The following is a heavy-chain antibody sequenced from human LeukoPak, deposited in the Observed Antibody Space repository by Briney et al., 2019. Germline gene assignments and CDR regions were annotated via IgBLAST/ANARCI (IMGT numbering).Heavy chain of an antibody. J-gene: IGHJ4*02. Sequence: PGGSLRLSCAASGFTFSSYGMHWVRQAPGKGLEWVAFIRYDGSNKYYADSVKGRFTISRDNSKNTLYLQMNSLRAEDTAVYYCAKYLLERPYYFDYWGQGTLVTVSS. D-gene: IGHD1-1*01. CDR1: GFTFSSYG. CDR3: AKYLLERPYYFDY. CDR2: IRYDGSNK. V-gene: IGHV3-30*02.